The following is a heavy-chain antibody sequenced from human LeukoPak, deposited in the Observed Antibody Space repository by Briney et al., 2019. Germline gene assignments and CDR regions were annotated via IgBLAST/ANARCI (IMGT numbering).Heavy chain of an antibody. D-gene: IGHD3-22*01. CDR1: GYSFTSYW. CDR2: IYPGDSDT. J-gene: IGHJ4*02. Sequence: GESLKISCKGSGYSFTSYWIGWVRQMPGKGLEWMGIIYPGDSDTRYSPSFQGQVTISADKSISTAYLQWSSLKASDTAMYYCARLGYYDSSGYHPFALDYWGQGTLVTVSS. V-gene: IGHV5-51*01. CDR3: ARLGYYDSSGYHPFALDY.